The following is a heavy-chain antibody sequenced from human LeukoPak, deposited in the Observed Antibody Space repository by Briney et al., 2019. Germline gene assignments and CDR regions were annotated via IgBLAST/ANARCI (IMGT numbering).Heavy chain of an antibody. CDR3: ARGRTFDN. CDR2: IDGDGSNT. CDR1: GFTLSSYW. J-gene: IGHJ4*02. Sequence: GGSLRLSCAASGFTLSSYWMHWVRQAPGKGLVWVSRIDGDGSNTHYADSVKGRFTISRDNAKNTLYLQMNSLRAEDTAVYYCARGRTFDNWGQGTLVTVSS. V-gene: IGHV3-74*01.